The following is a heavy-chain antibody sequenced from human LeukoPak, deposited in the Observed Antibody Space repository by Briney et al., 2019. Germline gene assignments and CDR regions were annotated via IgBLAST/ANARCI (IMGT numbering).Heavy chain of an antibody. V-gene: IGHV4-59*12. J-gene: IGHJ4*02. CDR1: GGSISSYY. Sequence: SETLSLTCTVSGGSISSYYWSWIRQPPGKGLEWIGYIYISGNTNYNPSLKSRVTMSVDTSKNQFSLKLSSVTAADTAVYYCARDRGTWNDDGFDYWGQGTLVTVSS. D-gene: IGHD1-1*01. CDR2: IYISGNT. CDR3: ARDRGTWNDDGFDY.